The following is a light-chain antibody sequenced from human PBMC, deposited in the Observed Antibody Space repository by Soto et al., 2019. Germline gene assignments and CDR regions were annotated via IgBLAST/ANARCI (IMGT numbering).Light chain of an antibody. J-gene: IGKJ1*01. Sequence: EIVLTQSPSTLSLSPWERATLSCRSSQSVSSSYLAWYQQKPGQAPRLLIYGASSRATGIPDRFSGSGSGTDFTLTISRLEPEDFAVYYCQQYGSSPWTFGQGTTGDI. CDR1: QSVSSSY. CDR2: GAS. CDR3: QQYGSSPWT. V-gene: IGKV3-20*01.